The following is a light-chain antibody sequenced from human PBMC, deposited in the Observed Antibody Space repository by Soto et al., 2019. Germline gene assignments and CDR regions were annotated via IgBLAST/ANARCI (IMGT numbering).Light chain of an antibody. CDR3: QQYNNWPPLYT. CDR2: GAS. J-gene: IGKJ2*01. CDR1: QSISSN. V-gene: IGKV3-15*01. Sequence: EIVMTQSPATLSMSPGERATLSCRASQSISSNLAWYQQKPGQAPRLLIYGASTRATGIPARFSGSGSGTHFTLTISSLQSEDFAIYYCQQYNNWPPLYTFGQGTKLENK.